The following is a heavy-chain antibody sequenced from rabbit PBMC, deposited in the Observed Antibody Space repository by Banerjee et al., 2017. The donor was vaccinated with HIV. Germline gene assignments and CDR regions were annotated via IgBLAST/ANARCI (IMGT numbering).Heavy chain of an antibody. CDR1: GFDFSGYW. J-gene: IGHJ4*01. V-gene: IGHV1S40*01. Sequence: QSLEETGGGLVQPGGSLTLSCKASGFDFSGYWMSWVRQAPGKGLEWIGCIDAGGSDSTYYASWAKGRFTISKSSSTTVTLQMTSLTAADTATYFCAKSVWSPAWNLWGPGTLVTVS. CDR2: IDAGGSDST. D-gene: IGHD3-1*01. CDR3: AKSVWSPAWNL.